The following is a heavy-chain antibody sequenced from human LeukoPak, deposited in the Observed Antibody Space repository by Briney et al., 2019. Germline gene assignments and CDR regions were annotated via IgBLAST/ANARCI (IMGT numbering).Heavy chain of an antibody. V-gene: IGHV3-64*01. Sequence: GGSLRLSCAASGFTFSSYAMHWVRQAPGKGLEYVSAISSNGGSTYYANSVKGRFTISRDNSKNTLYLQMGSLRAEDMAVYYCARESLDYGDYGWYFELWGRGTLVTVSS. CDR1: GFTFSSYA. D-gene: IGHD4-17*01. CDR3: ARESLDYGDYGWYFEL. J-gene: IGHJ2*01. CDR2: ISSNGGST.